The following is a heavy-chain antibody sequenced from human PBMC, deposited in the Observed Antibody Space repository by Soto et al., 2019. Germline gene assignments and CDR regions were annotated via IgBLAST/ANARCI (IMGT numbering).Heavy chain of an antibody. Sequence: QVQLVESGGGLVKPGGSLRLSCVASGFTFSDYYMSWIRQAPGKGLEWISYITTSGSNIYYADSVKGRFTISRDNAKNSLYLQMNSLRAEDTAVYYCARGKWESQVGFDYWGQGTLVTVSS. CDR2: ITTSGSNI. J-gene: IGHJ4*02. CDR3: ARGKWESQVGFDY. D-gene: IGHD1-26*01. CDR1: GFTFSDYY. V-gene: IGHV3-11*01.